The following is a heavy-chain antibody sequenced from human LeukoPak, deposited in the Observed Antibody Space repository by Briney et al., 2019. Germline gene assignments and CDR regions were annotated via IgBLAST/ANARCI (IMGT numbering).Heavy chain of an antibody. V-gene: IGHV4-34*01. Sequence: SETLSLTCAVYGGSFSGYYWSRIRQPPGKGLEWIGEINHSGSTNYNPSLKSRITISVDTSKNQFSLKLSSVTAADTAVYYCARGPGTDCSGGSCYSDWFDPWGQGTLVTVSS. CDR3: ARGPGTDCSGGSCYSDWFDP. D-gene: IGHD2-15*01. J-gene: IGHJ5*02. CDR1: GGSFSGYY. CDR2: INHSGST.